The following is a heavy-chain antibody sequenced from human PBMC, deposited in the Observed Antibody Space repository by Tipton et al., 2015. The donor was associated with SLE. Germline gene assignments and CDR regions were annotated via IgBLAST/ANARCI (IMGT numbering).Heavy chain of an antibody. D-gene: IGHD2-21*01. CDR3: TRGHPHIVVVIGGGWFDP. Sequence: WVRQPPGKGLEWVGTVYYTGNTFYNPSLKSRVTILVDTSKNQFSLKMKSVTAADTAVYYCTRGHPHIVVVIGGGWFDPWGQGTLVIVSS. V-gene: IGHV4-39*07. J-gene: IGHJ5*02. CDR2: VYYTGNT.